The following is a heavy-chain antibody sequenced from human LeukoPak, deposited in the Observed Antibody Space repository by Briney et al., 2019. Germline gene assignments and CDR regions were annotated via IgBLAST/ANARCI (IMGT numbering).Heavy chain of an antibody. D-gene: IGHD6-19*01. CDR1: GFTVSSNY. CDR2: IYSGGTA. J-gene: IGHJ4*02. CDR3: ARGSSLAAVARGVDY. V-gene: IGHV3-66*02. Sequence: PGGSLRLSCAASGFTVSSNYMGWVRQAPGKGLDWVSVIYSGGTAYYADSVKGRFTISRDSSKNILHLQMDSLTVDDTALYYCARGSSLAAVARGVDYWGQGTLVTVSS.